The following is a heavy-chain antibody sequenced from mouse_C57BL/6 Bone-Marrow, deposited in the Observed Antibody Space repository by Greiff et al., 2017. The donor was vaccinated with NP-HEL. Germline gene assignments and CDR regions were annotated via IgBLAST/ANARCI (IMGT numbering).Heavy chain of an antibody. V-gene: IGHV1-18*01. Sequence: VQLKESGPELVKPGASVKIPCKASGYTFTDYNMDWVKQSHGKSLEWIGDINPNNGGTIYNHKFKGKATLTLDKSSSTAYMELRSLTSEDTAVYYCARENYYGHSGGYFDVWGTGTTVTVSS. CDR2: INPNNGGT. J-gene: IGHJ1*03. CDR3: ARENYYGHSGGYFDV. CDR1: GYTFTDYN. D-gene: IGHD1-2*01.